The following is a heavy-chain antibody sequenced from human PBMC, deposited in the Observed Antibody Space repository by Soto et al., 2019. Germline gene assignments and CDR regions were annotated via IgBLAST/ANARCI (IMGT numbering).Heavy chain of an antibody. Sequence: SETLSLTCTVSGGSISSGGYYWSWIRQHPGKGLEWIGYIYYSGSTYYNPSLKSRVTISVDTSKNQFSLKLSSVTATDTAVYYCARLRLPPSYGMDVWGQGTTVTVSS. J-gene: IGHJ6*02. CDR3: ARLRLPPSYGMDV. D-gene: IGHD2-21*02. CDR2: IYYSGST. CDR1: GGSISSGGYY. V-gene: IGHV4-31*03.